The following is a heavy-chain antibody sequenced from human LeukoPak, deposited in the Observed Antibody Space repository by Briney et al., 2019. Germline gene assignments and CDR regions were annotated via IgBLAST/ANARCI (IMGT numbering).Heavy chain of an antibody. J-gene: IGHJ1*01. CDR1: GFTFSSYW. Sequence: PGGSLRLSCAASGFTFSSYWMHCVRQAPGKGLVWVSRINSDGSATTYADSVKGRFTISRDNAKNTLYLQMNSLRTEDTVLYYCARDPSYDGNSFRYFQHWGQGTLVTVSS. CDR2: INSDGSAT. D-gene: IGHD4-23*01. CDR3: ARDPSYDGNSFRYFQH. V-gene: IGHV3-74*01.